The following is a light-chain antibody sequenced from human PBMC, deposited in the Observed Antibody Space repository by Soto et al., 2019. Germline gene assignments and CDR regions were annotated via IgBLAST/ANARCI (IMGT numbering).Light chain of an antibody. V-gene: IGKV3-20*01. J-gene: IGKJ1*01. Sequence: EIVLTQSPGTLSLSPGERATLSCRTSHSVDSTHLAWYQQKPGQAPRLLIYGASGRATGIPDRFGGSGSGTDFTLTISRLEPEDLAVYYCQHYGDSRTFGQGTKVEGK. CDR1: HSVDSTH. CDR2: GAS. CDR3: QHYGDSRT.